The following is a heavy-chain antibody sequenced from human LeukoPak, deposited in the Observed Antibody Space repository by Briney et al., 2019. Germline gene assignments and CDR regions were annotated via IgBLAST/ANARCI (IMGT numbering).Heavy chain of an antibody. CDR2: ISGSGGST. D-gene: IGHD3-22*01. CDR3: AKDHPIVPYYYDSSGYHDAFDI. V-gene: IGHV3-23*01. CDR1: GFTFSSYA. J-gene: IGHJ3*02. Sequence: PGGSLRLSCAASGFTFSSYAMSWVRQAPRKGLEWVSAISGSGGSTYYADSVKGRFTISRDNSKNTLYLQMNSLRAEDTAVYYCAKDHPIVPYYYDSSGYHDAFDIWGQGTMVTVSS.